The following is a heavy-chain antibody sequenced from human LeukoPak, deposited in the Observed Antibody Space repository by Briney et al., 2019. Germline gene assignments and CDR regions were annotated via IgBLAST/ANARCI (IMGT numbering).Heavy chain of an antibody. D-gene: IGHD1-26*01. CDR3: AGPLSGSYHFDY. CDR1: A. Sequence: AMHWVXQAXXXXRXWVAVISYDVSNKYYADPVKGRFTISRDNSKNTLYLQMNSLRAEDTAAYYCAGPLSGSYHFDYWGQGTLVTVSS. V-gene: IGHV3-30*01. CDR2: ISYDVSNK. J-gene: IGHJ4*02.